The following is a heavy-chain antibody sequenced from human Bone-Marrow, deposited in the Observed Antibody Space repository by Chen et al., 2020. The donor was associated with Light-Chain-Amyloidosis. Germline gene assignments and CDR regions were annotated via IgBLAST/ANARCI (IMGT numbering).Heavy chain of an antibody. Sequence: QVQLVQSGAEIKKPGASVKVSCKASGYTFMSFCINWVRQAPGQGLEWMGWISGYNAKANVTQDLQCRVTMTTDRSTSTAYMELRSLTSDDTAVYYCARDHTPNYGADDSVAFDIWGQGTVVTVTS. CDR2: ISGYNAKA. V-gene: IGHV1-18*01. CDR1: GYTFMSFC. D-gene: IGHD3-16*01. CDR3: ARDHTPNYGADDSVAFDI. J-gene: IGHJ3*02.